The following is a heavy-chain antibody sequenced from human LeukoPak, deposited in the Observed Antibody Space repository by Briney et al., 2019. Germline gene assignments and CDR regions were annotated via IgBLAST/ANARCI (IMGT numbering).Heavy chain of an antibody. CDR1: GYTFTSYY. J-gene: IGHJ3*02. V-gene: IGHV1-69*13. D-gene: IGHD3-10*01. CDR2: IIPIFGTA. Sequence: ASVKVSCKASGYTFTSYYMHWVRQAPGQGPEWMGGIIPIFGTANYAQKFQGRVTITADESTSTAYMELSSLRSEDTAVYYCARDDITMVRGVMDYAFDIWGQGTMVTVSS. CDR3: ARDDITMVRGVMDYAFDI.